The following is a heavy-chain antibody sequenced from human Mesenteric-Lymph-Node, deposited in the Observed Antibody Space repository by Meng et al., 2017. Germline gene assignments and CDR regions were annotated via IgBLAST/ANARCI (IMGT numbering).Heavy chain of an antibody. Sequence: GGSLRLSCAVSGFTFSSYAMSWVRQAPGKGLEWVSGISGNGGTTYYADSVKGRFTISRDNSKNTLYLQMNSLRAEDTAVYYCARDRVCSGGSCYSDFQHWGQGTLVTVSS. CDR1: GFTFSSYA. V-gene: IGHV3-23*01. CDR2: ISGNGGTT. J-gene: IGHJ1*01. CDR3: ARDRVCSGGSCYSDFQH. D-gene: IGHD2-15*01.